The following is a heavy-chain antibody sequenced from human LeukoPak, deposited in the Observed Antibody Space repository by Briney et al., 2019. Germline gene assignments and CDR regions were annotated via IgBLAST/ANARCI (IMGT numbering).Heavy chain of an antibody. V-gene: IGHV3-48*03. J-gene: IGHJ4*02. CDR1: GFTFSSYE. CDR2: ISSSGSTI. D-gene: IGHD2-21*01. Sequence: GGSLRLSCAASGFTFSSYEMNWVRQAPGKGLEWVSYISSSGSTIYYADSVKGRFTISRDNAKNSLYLQMNSLRADDTAVYYCARGGRLFSFDYWGQGTLVTVSS. CDR3: ARGGRLFSFDY.